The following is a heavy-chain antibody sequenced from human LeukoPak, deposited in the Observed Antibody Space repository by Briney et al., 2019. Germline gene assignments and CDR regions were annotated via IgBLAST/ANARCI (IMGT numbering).Heavy chain of an antibody. J-gene: IGHJ3*02. D-gene: IGHD3-22*01. CDR1: GFTFDDYG. CDR3: ARGGGYYDSSGYHDAFDI. Sequence: PGGSLTLSCAASGFTFDDYGMSWVRQAPGKGLEWVSGINWNGGSTGYADSVKGRFTISRDNAKNSLYLQMNSLRAEDTALYYCARGGGYYDSSGYHDAFDIWGQGTMVTVSS. CDR2: INWNGGST. V-gene: IGHV3-20*04.